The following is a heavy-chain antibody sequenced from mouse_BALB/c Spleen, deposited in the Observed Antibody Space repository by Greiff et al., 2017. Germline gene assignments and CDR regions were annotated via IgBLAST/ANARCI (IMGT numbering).Heavy chain of an antibody. CDR3: ARDHYYGSSYLYFDY. D-gene: IGHD1-1*01. CDR1: GFSLTSYG. Sequence: VKLQESGPGLVAPSQSLSITCTVSGFSLTSYGVHWVRQPPGKGLEWLGVIWAGGSTNYNSALMSRLSISKDNSKSQVFLKMNSLQTDDTAMYYCARDHYYGSSYLYFDYWGQGTTLTVSS. V-gene: IGHV2-9*02. CDR2: IWAGGST. J-gene: IGHJ2*01.